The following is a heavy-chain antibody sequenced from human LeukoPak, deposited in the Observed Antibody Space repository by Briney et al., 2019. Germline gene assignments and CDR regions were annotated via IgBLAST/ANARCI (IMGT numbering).Heavy chain of an antibody. D-gene: IGHD7-27*01. CDR1: GFRFEHYA. Sequence: GRSLRLSCAASGFRFEHYAMHWVRQAPGKGLAWVAGISWTGRLIGYADSVKGRFIISRDNANTSLYLQMNSLRAEDMAFYFCVKDFGKTGDEDYFDGWGQGTLVTVSS. V-gene: IGHV3-9*03. J-gene: IGHJ4*02. CDR2: ISWTGRLI. CDR3: VKDFGKTGDEDYFDG.